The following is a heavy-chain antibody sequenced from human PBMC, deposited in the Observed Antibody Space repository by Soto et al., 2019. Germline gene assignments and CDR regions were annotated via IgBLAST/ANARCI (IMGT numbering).Heavy chain of an antibody. Sequence: GESLKISCNGSGYSFTSYWICWVRQMPGKGLEWMGIIYPGDSDTRYSPSFQGQVTISADKSISTAYLQWSSLKASDTAMYYCARQLGASFDYYYGMDVWGQGTTVTVSS. CDR3: ARQLGASFDYYYGMDV. D-gene: IGHD1-26*01. J-gene: IGHJ6*02. V-gene: IGHV5-51*01. CDR2: IYPGDSDT. CDR1: GYSFTSYW.